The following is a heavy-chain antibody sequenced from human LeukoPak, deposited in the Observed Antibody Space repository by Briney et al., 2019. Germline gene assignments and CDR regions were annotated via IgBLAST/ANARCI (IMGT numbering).Heavy chain of an antibody. CDR1: GFTFSSNW. CDR2: INEDGSTT. CDR3: ARERHSSGWYGINYGMDV. V-gene: IGHV3-74*01. Sequence: PGGSLRLSCAASGFTFSSNWMHWVRQAPGKGLVWVSRINEDGSTTDYADSVKGRFTISRDNAKNSLYLQMNSLRAEDTAVYYCARERHSSGWYGINYGMDVWGQGTTVTVSS. J-gene: IGHJ6*02. D-gene: IGHD6-19*01.